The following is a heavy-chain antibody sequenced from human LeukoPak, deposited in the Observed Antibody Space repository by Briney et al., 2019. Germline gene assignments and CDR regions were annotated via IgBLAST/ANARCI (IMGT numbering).Heavy chain of an antibody. D-gene: IGHD6-19*01. CDR2: IYPGDSDT. CDR3: ARGGEIAVAGTDFDY. Sequence: GESLKISCKGSGYSFTSYWIGWVRQMPGKGLEWMGIIYPGDSDTRYSPSFQGQVTISADKSISTAYLQWSSLKASDTAMYYCARGGEIAVAGTDFDYWGQGTLVTVSS. V-gene: IGHV5-51*01. CDR1: GYSFTSYW. J-gene: IGHJ4*02.